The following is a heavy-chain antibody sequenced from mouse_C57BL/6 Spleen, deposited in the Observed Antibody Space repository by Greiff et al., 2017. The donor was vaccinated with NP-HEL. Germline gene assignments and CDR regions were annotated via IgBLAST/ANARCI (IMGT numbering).Heavy chain of an antibody. D-gene: IGHD2-5*01. CDR3: TRDYYSKGFAY. CDR2: ISSGGDYS. Sequence: EVKVVESGEGLVKPGGSLKLSCAASGFTFSSYAMSWVRQTPEKRLEWVAYISSGGDYSYYADTVKGRFTFSRDNARNTLYLQMSSLKSEDTAMYYCTRDYYSKGFAYWGQGTLVTVSA. V-gene: IGHV5-9-1*02. J-gene: IGHJ3*01. CDR1: GFTFSSYA.